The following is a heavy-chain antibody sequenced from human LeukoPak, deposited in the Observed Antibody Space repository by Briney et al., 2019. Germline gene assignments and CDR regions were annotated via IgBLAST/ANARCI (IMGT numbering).Heavy chain of an antibody. V-gene: IGHV4-34*01. J-gene: IGHJ4*02. CDR3: ARVPLRLLEPFDY. CDR1: GGSFNGYY. D-gene: IGHD3-3*01. Sequence: SETLSLTCTVYGGSFNGYYWSWVRQPPGKGLERIGEISHSGTTNYNPSLTSRVTMSLDTCKNHFSLNLSSVTAADTAVYYCARVPLRLLEPFDYWGQGTLVTVSS. CDR2: ISHSGTT.